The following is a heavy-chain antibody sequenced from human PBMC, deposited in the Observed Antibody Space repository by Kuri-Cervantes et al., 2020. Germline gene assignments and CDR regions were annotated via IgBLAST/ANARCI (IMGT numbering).Heavy chain of an antibody. CDR3: ARELSDYDSYGWYLDL. CDR1: GFIFNTYW. CDR2: IKQDGSEE. D-gene: IGHD3-22*01. Sequence: GGSLRLSCAASGFIFNTYWMSWVRQAPGKGPEWVANIKQDGSEENYVDSVKGRFTISRDNAENSLYLQMNSLGVEDTAVYYCARELSDYDSYGWYLDLWGRGTLVTVSS. J-gene: IGHJ2*01. V-gene: IGHV3-7*01.